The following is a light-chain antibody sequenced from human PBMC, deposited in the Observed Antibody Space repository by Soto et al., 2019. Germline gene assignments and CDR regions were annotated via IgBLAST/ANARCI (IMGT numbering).Light chain of an antibody. CDR3: QQYNSYSGT. J-gene: IGKJ1*01. Sequence: IRMTQSPSTLSASVLDRFAIACRASQSISSLLSLYQQKPGKAPKLLIYKASSLESGVPSRFSGSGSGTEFTLTISSLQPDDFATYYCQQYNSYSGTFGQGTKVDIK. CDR2: KAS. V-gene: IGKV1-5*03. CDR1: QSISSL.